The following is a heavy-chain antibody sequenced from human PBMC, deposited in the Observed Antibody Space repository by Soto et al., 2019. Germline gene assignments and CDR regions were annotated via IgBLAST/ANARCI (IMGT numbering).Heavy chain of an antibody. Sequence: LRLSCVASGFTFSRHGLSWVRQAPGKGLEWVSTINPSGDSTFYADSVKGRFTISRDNSKNTVYLQMNSLSVGDTAVYLCAKVDVSTAGSFDYRGQGALVTVSS. CDR3: AKVDVSTAGSFDY. CDR2: INPSGDST. V-gene: IGHV3-23*01. J-gene: IGHJ4*02. D-gene: IGHD6-13*01. CDR1: GFTFSRHG.